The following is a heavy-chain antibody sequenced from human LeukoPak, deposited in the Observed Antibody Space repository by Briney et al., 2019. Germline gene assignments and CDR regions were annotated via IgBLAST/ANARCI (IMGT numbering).Heavy chain of an antibody. D-gene: IGHD3-22*01. J-gene: IGHJ4*02. CDR2: ISGSGGST. Sequence: GGSLRLSCAASGFTFSSYAMSWVRQAPGKGLEWVPAISGSGGSTYYADSVKGRFTISRDNSKNTLYLQMNSLRAEGTAVYYCAKSGYDSSGYYPFDYWGQGTLVTVSS. CDR1: GFTFSSYA. V-gene: IGHV3-23*01. CDR3: AKSGYDSSGYYPFDY.